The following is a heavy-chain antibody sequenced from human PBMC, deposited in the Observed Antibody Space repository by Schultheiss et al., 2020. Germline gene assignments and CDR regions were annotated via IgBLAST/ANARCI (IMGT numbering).Heavy chain of an antibody. CDR1: GGSISSRNFY. V-gene: IGHV4-39*01. Sequence: SETLSLTCTVSGGSISSRNFYWGWIRQSPGKGLEWIGTISYSGSTYYNPSLKSPITISADTSRNQFSLKLSSVTAADTAVYYCTRRTVLRKTATDNYYGVDVWAPGTTVTVSS. J-gene: IGHJ6*02. D-gene: IGHD5-18*01. CDR2: ISYSGST. CDR3: TRRTVLRKTATDNYYGVDV.